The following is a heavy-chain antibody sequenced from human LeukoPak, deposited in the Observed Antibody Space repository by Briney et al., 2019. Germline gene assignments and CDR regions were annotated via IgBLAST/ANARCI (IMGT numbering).Heavy chain of an antibody. Sequence: GGSLRLSCAASGFTFSSYTMNWVRQAPGKGLEWVSSISSSSSYIYYADSVKGRFTISRDNSKNTLYLQMNSLRAEDTAVYYCAKGGPPQYGSSWLEYYFDYWGQGTLVTVSS. CDR3: AKGGPPQYGSSWLEYYFDY. V-gene: IGHV3-21*04. CDR2: ISSSSSYI. CDR1: GFTFSSYT. D-gene: IGHD6-13*01. J-gene: IGHJ4*02.